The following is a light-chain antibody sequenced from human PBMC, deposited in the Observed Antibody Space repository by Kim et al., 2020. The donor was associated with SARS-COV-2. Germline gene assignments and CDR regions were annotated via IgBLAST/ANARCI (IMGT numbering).Light chain of an antibody. CDR1: QSITGNY. CDR2: GSS. Sequence: EIVLTQSPGTLSLSPGERATLSCRASQSITGNYLAWYQQKPGLSPRVFIYGSSRRATDIPDRFSGSGSGTELTLTIKRLEPEDFEAYYCQQYDRATDTFGEGTRLKIK. V-gene: IGKV3-20*01. J-gene: IGKJ5*01. CDR3: QQYDRATDT.